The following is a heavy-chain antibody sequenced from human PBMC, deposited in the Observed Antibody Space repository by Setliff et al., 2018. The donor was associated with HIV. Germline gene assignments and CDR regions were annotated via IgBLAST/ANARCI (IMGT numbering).Heavy chain of an antibody. J-gene: IGHJ6*03. D-gene: IGHD2-2*01. CDR3: ARDQEHIIVVSATGNMPGYLHYYYMDV. CDR2: ISSRGGSV. V-gene: IGHV3-21*01. Sequence: GGSLRLSCAASGFTFSTSVMNWVRQAPGKGLEWVSSISSRGGSVYYADSVRGRFTISRDNANHLLDLQMNSLRAEDTAVYYCARDQEHIIVVSATGNMPGYLHYYYMDVWGKGSTVTVSS. CDR1: GFTFSTSV.